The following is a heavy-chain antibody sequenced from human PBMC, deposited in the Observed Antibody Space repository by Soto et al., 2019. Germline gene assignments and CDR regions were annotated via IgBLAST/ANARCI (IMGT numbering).Heavy chain of an antibody. CDR2: INAGNGNT. D-gene: IGHD2-15*01. V-gene: IGHV1-3*01. J-gene: IGHJ6*02. CDR3: AKGGNIAVVVADYGMDV. Sequence: QVHLVQSGAEVKKPGASMKVSCKASGYTFSNYAMHWVRQAPGQRLEWMGWINAGNGNTKYSQKFQDRVTITRDTSASTAYIELSSLRSEDTAVYYCAKGGNIAVVVADYGMDVWGQGTTVTVSS. CDR1: GYTFSNYA.